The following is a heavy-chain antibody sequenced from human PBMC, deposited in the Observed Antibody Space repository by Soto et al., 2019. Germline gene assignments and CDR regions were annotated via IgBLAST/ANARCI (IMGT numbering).Heavy chain of an antibody. CDR1: GFTFASYA. J-gene: IGHJ2*01. V-gene: IGHV3-23*01. D-gene: IGHD2-15*01. Sequence: GGSLRLSCAASGFTFASYAMSWVRQAPGKGLEWVSFISGSGASTYYADSEKGRFTISRDKSKNTLYLQMNGLRAEDTALYYCARIATPSWYFDLWGRGTLVTVSS. CDR3: ARIATPSWYFDL. CDR2: ISGSGAST.